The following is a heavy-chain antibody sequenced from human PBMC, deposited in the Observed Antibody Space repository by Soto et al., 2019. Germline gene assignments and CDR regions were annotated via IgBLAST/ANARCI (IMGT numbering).Heavy chain of an antibody. CDR2: ISGSGGST. CDR1: GFNFSSYA. CDR3: AKQSTSYYYYGMDV. J-gene: IGHJ6*02. V-gene: IGHV3-23*01. Sequence: GGFLRLCCAVSGFNFSSYAMRCVRQAPGKGLEWVSAISGSGGSTYYADSVKGRFTISRDNSKNTLYLQMNSLRAEDTAVYYCAKQSTSYYYYGMDVWGQGTTVTVSS.